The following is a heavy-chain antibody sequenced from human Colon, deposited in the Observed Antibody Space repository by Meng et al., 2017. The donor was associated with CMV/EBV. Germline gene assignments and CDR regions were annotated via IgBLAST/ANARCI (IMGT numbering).Heavy chain of an antibody. D-gene: IGHD3-10*01. CDR3: GRAGARGVPIDV. Sequence: GSGPGLVRPSCTFFLPCTVSVGSIIGHYWTWTRRPAGEGLQWLGRIYSNGRIDENYSLRSRVTISVDTSKNQLSLRLTSVTAADTAVYYCGRAGARGVPIDVWGRGTLVTVSS. J-gene: IGHJ1*01. V-gene: IGHV4-4*07. CDR2: IYSNGRI. CDR1: VGSIIGHY.